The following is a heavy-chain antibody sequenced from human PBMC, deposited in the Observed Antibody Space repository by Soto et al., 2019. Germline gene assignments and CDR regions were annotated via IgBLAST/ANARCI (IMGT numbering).Heavy chain of an antibody. CDR1: GFTFRTGV. V-gene: IGHV3-23*01. J-gene: IGHJ4*02. CDR2: ISESGTGT. CDR3: AKGLINGRWYAED. D-gene: IGHD6-13*01. Sequence: EVHLLESGGGLVQPGESLRLSCGASGFTFRTGVMTWVRQAPGKGLEWVSCISESGTGTSYADSVKGRFTISRDNSKNTMYLQMNNLRAEDTGVYYCAKGLINGRWYAEDWGQGTLVTVSS.